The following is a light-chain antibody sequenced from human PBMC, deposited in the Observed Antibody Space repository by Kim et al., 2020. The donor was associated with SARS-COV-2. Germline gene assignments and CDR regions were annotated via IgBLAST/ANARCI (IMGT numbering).Light chain of an antibody. V-gene: IGLV7-43*01. CDR1: TEAVTSGYY. J-gene: IGLJ3*02. Sequence: PGGTVTLTCASSTEAVTSGYYPNWFQQKPGQAPRALIYSTSNKQSGTPARFSGSLLGGKAALTLSGVQPEDEAEYYCLLYYGGAWVFGGGTKLTVL. CDR3: LLYYGGAWV. CDR2: STS.